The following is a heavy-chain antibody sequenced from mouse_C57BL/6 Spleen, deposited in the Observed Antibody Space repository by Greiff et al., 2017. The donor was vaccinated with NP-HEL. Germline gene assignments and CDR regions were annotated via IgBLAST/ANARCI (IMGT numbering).Heavy chain of an antibody. J-gene: IGHJ3*01. CDR1: GYAFSSYW. Sequence: VQLQQSGAELVKPGASVKISCKASGYAFSSYWLNWVKQRPGKGLEWIGQIYPGDGATNYNGKFKGKATLTADKSSSTAYMQLSSLTSEDSAVYFCAREGGEAWFSYWGQGTLVTVSA. CDR2: IYPGDGAT. D-gene: IGHD3-3*01. CDR3: AREGGEAWFSY. V-gene: IGHV1-80*01.